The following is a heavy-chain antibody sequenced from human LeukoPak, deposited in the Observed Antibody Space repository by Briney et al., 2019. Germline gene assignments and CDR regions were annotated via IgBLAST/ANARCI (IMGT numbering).Heavy chain of an antibody. CDR2: MNPNSGNT. Sequence: ASVKVSCKASGYTFTSYDINWVRQATGQGLEWMGWMNPNSGNTGYAQKFQGRVTMTRNTSISTAYMELSSLRSEDTAVYYCARGRVLLLWFGELSRSAFDIWGQGTMVTVSS. CDR1: GYTFTSYD. J-gene: IGHJ3*02. D-gene: IGHD3-10*01. V-gene: IGHV1-8*02. CDR3: ARGRVLLLWFGELSRSAFDI.